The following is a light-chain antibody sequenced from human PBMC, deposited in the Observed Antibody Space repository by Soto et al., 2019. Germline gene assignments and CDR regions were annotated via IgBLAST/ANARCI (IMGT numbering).Light chain of an antibody. CDR3: QQYGSSPPYT. CDR2: GAS. J-gene: IGKJ2*01. V-gene: IGKV3-20*01. Sequence: EIVLTQSPGTLSLSPGERATLSCRASQSAFSSYLAWYQQKPGQAPRLLIYGASSRATGIPDRFSGSGSGTDFTLTISRLEPEDFAVYYCQQYGSSPPYTFGQGTKLEIK. CDR1: QSAFSSY.